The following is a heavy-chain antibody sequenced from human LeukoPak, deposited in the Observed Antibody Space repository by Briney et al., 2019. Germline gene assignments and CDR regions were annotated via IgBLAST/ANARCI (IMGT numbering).Heavy chain of an antibody. CDR1: GYTFTGYY. J-gene: IGHJ6*03. V-gene: IGHV1-2*02. D-gene: IGHD2-15*01. Sequence: ASVKVSCKASGYTFTGYYMHWVRQAPGQGLEWMGRINPNSGGTNYAQKFQGRVTMTRDTSISTAYMELGRLRSDDTAVYYCARAPNCSGGSCYTPYYYYYMDVWGKGTTVTVSS. CDR2: INPNSGGT. CDR3: ARAPNCSGGSCYTPYYYYYMDV.